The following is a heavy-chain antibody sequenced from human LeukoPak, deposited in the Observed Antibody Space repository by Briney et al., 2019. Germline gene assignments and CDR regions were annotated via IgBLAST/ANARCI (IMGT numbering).Heavy chain of an antibody. CDR2: IYYSGST. CDR3: ARGRYYDSSGYYYPFDY. CDR1: GGSISSGGYS. V-gene: IGHV4-30-4*07. D-gene: IGHD3-22*01. J-gene: IGHJ4*02. Sequence: SETLSLTCAVSGGSISSGGYSWSWIRQPPGKGLEWIGYIYYSGSTYYNPSLKSRVTISVDTSKNQFSLRLSSVTAADTAVYYCARGRYYDSSGYYYPFDYWGQGTLVTVSS.